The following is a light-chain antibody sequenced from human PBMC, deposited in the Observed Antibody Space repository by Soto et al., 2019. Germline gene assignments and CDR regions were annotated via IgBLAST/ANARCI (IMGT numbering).Light chain of an antibody. CDR1: SSDVGAYNY. Sequence: QSALAQPASVSGSPRQSITISCTGTSSDVGAYNYVSWYQQHPGKAPKLMIYEVRGRPSGVSNRFSGSKSGNTASLTISGLQAEDEGDYFCSSYGSTSARYVFGTGTKLTVL. V-gene: IGLV2-14*01. CDR3: SSYGSTSARYV. J-gene: IGLJ1*01. CDR2: EVR.